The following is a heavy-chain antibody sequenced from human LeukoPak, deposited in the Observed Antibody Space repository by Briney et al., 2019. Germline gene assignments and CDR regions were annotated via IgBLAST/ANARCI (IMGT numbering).Heavy chain of an antibody. D-gene: IGHD1-20*01. CDR2: IIPIFGTA. CDR1: GYTLTELS. V-gene: IGHV1-69*06. Sequence: GASVKVSCKVSGYTLTELSMHWVRQAPGKGLEWMGGIIPIFGTANYAQKFQGRVTITADKSTSTAYMELSSLRSEDTAVYYCASGITGTEGTNWFDPWGQGTLVTVSS. CDR3: ASGITGTEGTNWFDP. J-gene: IGHJ5*02.